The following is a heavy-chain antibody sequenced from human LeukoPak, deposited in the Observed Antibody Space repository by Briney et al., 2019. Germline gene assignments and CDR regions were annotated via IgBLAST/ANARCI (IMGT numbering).Heavy chain of an antibody. CDR1: GGTLSSYA. D-gene: IGHD6-13*01. V-gene: IGHV1-69*06. J-gene: IGHJ3*02. CDR3: ARGELGYSSSWTSSAFDI. Sequence: SVKVSCKASGGTLSSYAISWVRQAPGQGLEWMGGIIPIFGTANYAQKFQGRVTITADKSTSTAYMELSSLRSEDTAVYYCARGELGYSSSWTSSAFDIWGQGTMVTVSS. CDR2: IIPIFGTA.